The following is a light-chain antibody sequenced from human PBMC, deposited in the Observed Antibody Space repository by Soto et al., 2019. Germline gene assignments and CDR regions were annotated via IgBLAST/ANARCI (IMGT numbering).Light chain of an antibody. V-gene: IGKV3-15*01. CDR1: QNVATN. CDR2: GAS. CDR3: QQYNNWPQT. Sequence: EAVLTQSPATLSVSPGEGATLSCRASQNVATNLAWYQQRPGQAPRLLICGASKRAIGLPARFSGSGSGTEFTLTITSLQSEDFAVYYCQQYNNWPQTFGQGTKVEIK. J-gene: IGKJ1*01.